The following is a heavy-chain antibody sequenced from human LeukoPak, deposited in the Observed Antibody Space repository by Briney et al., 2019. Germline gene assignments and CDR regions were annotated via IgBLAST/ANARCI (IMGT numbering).Heavy chain of an antibody. D-gene: IGHD1-26*01. CDR1: GFTFSIYA. J-gene: IGHJ4*02. CDR2: ISGSGGST. V-gene: IGHV3-23*01. CDR3: AKCIVGATAPFDY. Sequence: TGGSLRLSCAASGFTFSIYAMSWVRQAPGKGLEWVSAISGSGGSTYYADSVKGRFTISRDNSKNTLYLQMNSLRAEDTAVYYCAKCIVGATAPFDYWGQGTLVTVSS.